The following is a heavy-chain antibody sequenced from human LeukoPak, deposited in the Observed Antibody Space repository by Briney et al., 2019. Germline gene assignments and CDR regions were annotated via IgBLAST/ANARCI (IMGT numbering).Heavy chain of an antibody. V-gene: IGHV3-23*01. CDR2: ISGSGART. CDR3: AKEQTSSGFFDY. D-gene: IGHD3-10*01. J-gene: IGHJ4*02. CDR1: GFTFTNYA. Sequence: GGSLRLSCAASGFTFTNYAMSWVRQAPGKGLEWVSAISGSGARTYYADSVKGRFTVSRDNSKNTVYPQMNSLRAEDRAVYYCAKEQTSSGFFDYWGQGTLVTVSS.